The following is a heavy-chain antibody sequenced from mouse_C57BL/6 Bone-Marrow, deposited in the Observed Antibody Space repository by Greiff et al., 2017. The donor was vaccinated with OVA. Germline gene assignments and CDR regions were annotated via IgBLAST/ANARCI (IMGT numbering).Heavy chain of an antibody. Sequence: EVMLVESEGGLVQPGSSMKLSCTASGFTFSDYYMAWVRQVPEKGLEWVANINHDGSSTYYLDSLKSRFIISRDDAKNILYLQMNSLKSEDTATYYCARDNYCGSYWYFDVWGTGTTVTVSS. CDR2: INHDGSST. CDR3: ARDNYCGSYWYFDV. J-gene: IGHJ1*03. V-gene: IGHV5-16*01. CDR1: GFTFSDYY. D-gene: IGHD1-1*01.